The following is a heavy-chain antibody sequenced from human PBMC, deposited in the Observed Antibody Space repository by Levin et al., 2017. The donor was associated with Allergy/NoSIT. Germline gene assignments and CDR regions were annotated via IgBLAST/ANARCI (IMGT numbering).Heavy chain of an antibody. CDR3: ARDLISLRTVTTGFDY. CDR1: GFTFSSYS. V-gene: IGHV3-21*01. Sequence: GGSLRLSCAASGFTFSSYSMNWVRQAPGKGLEWVSSISSSSSYIYYADSVKGRFTISRDNAKNSLYLQMNSLRAEDTAVYYCARDLISLRTVTTGFDYWGQGTLVTVSS. J-gene: IGHJ4*02. D-gene: IGHD4-17*01. CDR2: ISSSSSYI.